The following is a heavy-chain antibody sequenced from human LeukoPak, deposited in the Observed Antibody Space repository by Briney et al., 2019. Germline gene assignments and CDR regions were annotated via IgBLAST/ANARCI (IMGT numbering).Heavy chain of an antibody. CDR1: GGSFSGYF. J-gene: IGHJ2*01. CDR2: INHSGST. CDR3: ARHGIFVWGNYRSFDL. Sequence: SEPLSLTCAVYGGSFSGYFWSWIRQPPGKGLEWIGEINHSGSTNYNPSLESRVSISIDTSKNQFSLELSSVTAADTAVYYCARHGIFVWGNYRSFDLWGRGTLSLSPQ. D-gene: IGHD3-16*02. V-gene: IGHV4-34*01.